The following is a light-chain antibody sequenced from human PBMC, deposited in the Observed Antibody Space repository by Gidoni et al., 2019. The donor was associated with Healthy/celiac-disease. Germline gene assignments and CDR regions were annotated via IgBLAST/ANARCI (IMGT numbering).Light chain of an antibody. CDR3: QQYGRSPLT. CDR1: QSVSSSY. Sequence: EIVLTQSPGTLSLSPGERATLSCRASQSVSSSYLAWYQQKPRQAPRLLIYGASSSATGIPDSSGGSGSRTVSPLIISRVDEEDSAVYYWQQYGRSPLTFGQGTRLEIK. CDR2: GAS. J-gene: IGKJ5*01. V-gene: IGKV3-20*01.